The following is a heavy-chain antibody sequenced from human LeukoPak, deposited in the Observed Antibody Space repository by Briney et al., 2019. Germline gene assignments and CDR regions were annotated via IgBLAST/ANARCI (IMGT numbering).Heavy chain of an antibody. CDR2: IHTSWTT. V-gene: IGHV4-4*07. CDR3: ARGDYYDGGGRNWFDP. J-gene: IGHJ5*02. Sequence: PSETLSLTCTVSGGSMSSYYWSCIRQPPGKGLEWIARIHTSWTTYYNPSLKSRVTMSVDTSRNQFSLRLSSVTAADTAVYYCARGDYYDGGGRNWFDPSGEGTPVTVSS. CDR1: GGSMSSYY. D-gene: IGHD3-16*01.